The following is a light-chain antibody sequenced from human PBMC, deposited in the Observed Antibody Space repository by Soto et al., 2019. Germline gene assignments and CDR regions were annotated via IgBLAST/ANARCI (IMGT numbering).Light chain of an antibody. CDR2: DGS. CDR3: QRYNFYPLT. Sequence: DIEMTQSPSTLSASVGDRVTITCRASQSVRNWLAWYQLKPGKAPKLLIYDGSSLGSGVPSRFSGSGSGTEFTLTITSLQPDDFGTYCWQRYNFYPLTFGGGTKVEIK. CDR1: QSVRNW. V-gene: IGKV1-5*01. J-gene: IGKJ4*01.